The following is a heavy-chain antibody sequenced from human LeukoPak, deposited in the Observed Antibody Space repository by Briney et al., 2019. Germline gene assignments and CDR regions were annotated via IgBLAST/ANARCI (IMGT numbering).Heavy chain of an antibody. CDR3: ARYVRNSGTFYLDY. V-gene: IGHV4-59*01. D-gene: IGHD1-26*01. Sequence: SETLSLTSTVSGVSISSGYWSWIRQPPGKGLEWIGYIYYSGSTNYNPSLESRVSMSLDTSKTQFSLNLRSVTAADTAVYYCARYVRNSGTFYLDYWGQGTLVTVSS. CDR2: IYYSGST. CDR1: GVSISSGY. J-gene: IGHJ4*02.